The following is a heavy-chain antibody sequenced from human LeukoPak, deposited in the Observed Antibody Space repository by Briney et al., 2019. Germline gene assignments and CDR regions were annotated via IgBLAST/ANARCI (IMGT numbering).Heavy chain of an antibody. D-gene: IGHD3-22*01. Sequence: SETLSLTCAVYGGSFSGYYWSWIRQPPGKGLEWSGEINHSGSTNYNPSLTSRVTISVDTSKNQFSLKLSSVTAADTAVYYCAREGYYDSSGYYHDAFDIWGQGTMVTVSS. CDR2: INHSGST. CDR1: GGSFSGYY. V-gene: IGHV4-34*01. J-gene: IGHJ3*02. CDR3: AREGYYDSSGYYHDAFDI.